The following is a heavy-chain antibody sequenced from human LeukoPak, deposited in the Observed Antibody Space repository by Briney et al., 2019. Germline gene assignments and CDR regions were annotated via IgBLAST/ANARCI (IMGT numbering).Heavy chain of an antibody. CDR1: GGSFSGYY. V-gene: IGHV4-34*01. J-gene: IGHJ4*02. D-gene: IGHD4-23*01. CDR3: ARGRGGKYK. Sequence: SETLSLTCAVYGGSFSGYYWSWIRQPPGKGLEWIGEINHSGSTNYNPSLKSRVTISVDTSKDQFSLKLSSVTAADTAVYYCARGRGGKYKWGQGTLVTVSS. CDR2: INHSGST.